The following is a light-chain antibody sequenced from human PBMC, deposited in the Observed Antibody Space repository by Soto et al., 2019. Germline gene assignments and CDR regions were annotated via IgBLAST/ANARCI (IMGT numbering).Light chain of an antibody. CDR2: CAS. Sequence: IGVTQSAFTLSVSPGETVTLSCMASQSVXSNFDWYQPKPGQTPRLLXDCASSSATGSPDSFSGSGSGTDFTRTISRRDPEDCVGYYLQQYGSATRTFGPGTKVDI. CDR3: QQYGSATRT. CDR1: QSVXSN. J-gene: IGKJ3*01. V-gene: IGKV3-20*01.